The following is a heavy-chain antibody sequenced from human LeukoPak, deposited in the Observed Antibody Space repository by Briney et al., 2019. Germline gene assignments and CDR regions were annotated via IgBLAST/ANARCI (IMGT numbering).Heavy chain of an antibody. V-gene: IGHV3-30*04. Sequence: GGSLRLSCAASGFDFSNFAMHWVRQAPGKGLEWLALISFDGSIKVYVDSVKGRGTISRDNSKNTLSLQMNSLRPEDTAVYYCAKEMSGASTGPDDFVYAMDVWGQGTTVTVSS. J-gene: IGHJ6*02. CDR2: ISFDGSIK. D-gene: IGHD1-26*01. CDR1: GFDFSNFA. CDR3: AKEMSGASTGPDDFVYAMDV.